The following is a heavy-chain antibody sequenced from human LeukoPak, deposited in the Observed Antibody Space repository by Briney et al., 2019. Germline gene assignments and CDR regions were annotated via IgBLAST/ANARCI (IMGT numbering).Heavy chain of an antibody. J-gene: IGHJ5*02. D-gene: IGHD5-18*01. V-gene: IGHV4-59*01. CDR3: ASVRYSYGYVVS. CDR1: GGSISSYC. CDR2: IYYSGST. Sequence: SETLSLTCTVSGGSISSYCWSWIRQPPGKGLEWIGYIYYSGSTNYNPSLKSRVTISVDTSKNQFSLKLSSVTAADTAVYYCASVRYSYGYVVSWGQGTLVTVSS.